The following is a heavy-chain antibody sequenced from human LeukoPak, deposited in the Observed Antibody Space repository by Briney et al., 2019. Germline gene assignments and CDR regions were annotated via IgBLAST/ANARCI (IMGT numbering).Heavy chain of an antibody. V-gene: IGHV3-7*01. Sequence: GRSLRLSCAASGFTFSSYWMSWVRQAPGKGLEWVANIKQDGSEKYYVDSVKGRFTISRDNAKNSLYLQMNSLRAEDTAVYYCAREGQNYDSSGYYDYWGQGTLVTVSS. D-gene: IGHD3-22*01. CDR3: AREGQNYDSSGYYDY. J-gene: IGHJ4*02. CDR1: GFTFSSYW. CDR2: IKQDGSEK.